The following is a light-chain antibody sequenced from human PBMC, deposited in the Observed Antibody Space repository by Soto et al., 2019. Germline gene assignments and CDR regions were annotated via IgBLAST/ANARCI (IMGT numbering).Light chain of an antibody. CDR3: NSYTSSSTRV. Sequence: QSVLTQPAAVSGSPGQSITISCTGTSSDVGAYNYVSWYQQYPGKVPKLIIYEVSNRPSGVSTRFSGSKSGNTASLTISGLQAEDEGDYYCNSYTSSSTRVFGTGTKVTVL. CDR2: EVS. V-gene: IGLV2-14*01. CDR1: SSDVGAYNY. J-gene: IGLJ1*01.